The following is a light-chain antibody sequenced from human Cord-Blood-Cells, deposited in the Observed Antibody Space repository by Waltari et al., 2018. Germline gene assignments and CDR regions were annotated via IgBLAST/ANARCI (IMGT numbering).Light chain of an antibody. Sequence: QSVLTRPPTVSGAQGKRATISCTGSSSKIGAGSDVHWYQQLPGTAPKLLIYGNSNRPSGVPDRFSGSKSGTSASLAITGLQAEDEADYYCQSYDSSLSGYVFGTGTKVTVL. J-gene: IGLJ1*01. CDR1: SSKIGAGSD. CDR2: GNS. CDR3: QSYDSSLSGYV. V-gene: IGLV1-40*01.